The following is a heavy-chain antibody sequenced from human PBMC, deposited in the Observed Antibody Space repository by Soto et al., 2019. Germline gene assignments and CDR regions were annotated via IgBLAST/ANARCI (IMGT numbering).Heavy chain of an antibody. V-gene: IGHV3-73*01. CDR3: AREELLVGATHWFDP. CDR2: IRSKANSYAT. J-gene: IGHJ5*02. D-gene: IGHD1-26*01. Sequence: GGSLRLSCAASGFTFSGSAMHWVRQASGKGLEWVGRIRSKANSYATAYAASVKGRFTISRDDSKNTAFLQMNSLKTEDTAVYYCAREELLVGATHWFDPWGQGTLVTVSS. CDR1: GFTFSGSA.